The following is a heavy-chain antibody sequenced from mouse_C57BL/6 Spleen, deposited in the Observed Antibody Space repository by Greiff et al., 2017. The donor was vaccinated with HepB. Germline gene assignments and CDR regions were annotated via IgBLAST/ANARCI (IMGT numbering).Heavy chain of an antibody. D-gene: IGHD3-1*01. CDR3: ARSGERRRDY. Sequence: VKLQESGAELVKPGASVKLSCKASGYTFTSYWMHWVKQRPGQGLEWIGMIHPNSGSTNYNEKFKSKATLTVDKSSSTAYMQLSSLTSEDSAVYYCARSGERRRDYWGQGTTLTVSS. CDR2: IHPNSGST. CDR1: GYTFTSYW. J-gene: IGHJ2*01. V-gene: IGHV1-64*01.